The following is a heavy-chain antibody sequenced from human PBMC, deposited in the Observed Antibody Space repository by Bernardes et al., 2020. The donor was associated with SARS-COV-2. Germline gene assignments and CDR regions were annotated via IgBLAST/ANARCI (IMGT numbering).Heavy chain of an antibody. CDR2: IKQDGSEK. CDR3: AREAWLVWPYYYYGMDV. V-gene: IGHV3-7*03. CDR1: GFTFSSYW. Sequence: GGSLRLSCAASGFTFSSYWMSWVRQAPGKGLEWVANIKQDGSEKYYVDSVKGRFTISRDNAKNSLYLQMNSLRAEDTAVYYCAREAWLVWPYYYYGMDVWGQGTTVTVSS. D-gene: IGHD3-22*01. J-gene: IGHJ6*02.